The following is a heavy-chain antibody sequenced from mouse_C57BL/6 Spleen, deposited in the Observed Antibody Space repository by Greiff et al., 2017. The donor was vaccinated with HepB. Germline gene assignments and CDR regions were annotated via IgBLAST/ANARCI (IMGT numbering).Heavy chain of an antibody. V-gene: IGHV1-81*01. CDR1: GYTFTSYG. Sequence: QVQLQQSGAELARPGASVKLSCKASGYTFTSYGISWVKQRTGQGLEWIGEIYPRSGNTYSNEKFKGKATLTADKSSSTAYMELRSLTSEDSAVYFCARGDSGFDFDYWGQGTTLTVSS. D-gene: IGHD3-3*01. CDR3: ARGDSGFDFDY. CDR2: IYPRSGNT. J-gene: IGHJ2*01.